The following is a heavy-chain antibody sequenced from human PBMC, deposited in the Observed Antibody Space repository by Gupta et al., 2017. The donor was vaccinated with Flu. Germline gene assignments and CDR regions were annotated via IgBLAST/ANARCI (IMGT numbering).Heavy chain of an antibody. J-gene: IGHJ4*02. V-gene: IGHV4-39*01. CDR1: GGSIIRNSYY. Sequence: QMQLQESGPGLVKPSETLSLTCIVSGGSIIRNSYYWGWIRQPPGKGLEWIGSIYYSGNTYYNPSLKSRVTISVDTSKNQFSLNLNSVTATDTAVYYCARHFVGYCSGGTCYDENDYWGQGTLVTVSS. CDR2: IYYSGNT. D-gene: IGHD2-15*01. CDR3: ARHFVGYCSGGTCYDENDY.